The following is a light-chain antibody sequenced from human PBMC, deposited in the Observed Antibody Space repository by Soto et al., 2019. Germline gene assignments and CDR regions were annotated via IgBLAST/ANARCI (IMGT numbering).Light chain of an antibody. CDR2: ATS. CDR3: QQSFTTPS. V-gene: IGKV1-39*01. Sequence: TQSPATLAASVGDRVNITCRASQTVSSYLNWYQQKPGTVPKLLIYATSNLQSGVPSRFSGRGFGTDFTLTISSLQPEDFATYYCQQSFTTPSFGQGTRLEIK. J-gene: IGKJ5*01. CDR1: QTVSSY.